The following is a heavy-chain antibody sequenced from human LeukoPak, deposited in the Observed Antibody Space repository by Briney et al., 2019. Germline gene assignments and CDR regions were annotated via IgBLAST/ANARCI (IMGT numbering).Heavy chain of an antibody. J-gene: IGHJ4*02. CDR2: VSYDGSYK. CDR1: GFTFHNYA. D-gene: IGHD2-15*01. Sequence: GGSLRLSCAASGFTFHNYALHWVRQAPGKGLEWVAVVSYDGSYKDYADSVKGRFTISRDNSRNTLYLQMNSLRPQDTAVYYCARQNLGYCSGGSCFSRMGDYWGQGTLVTVSS. CDR3: ARQNLGYCSGGSCFSRMGDY. V-gene: IGHV3-30*04.